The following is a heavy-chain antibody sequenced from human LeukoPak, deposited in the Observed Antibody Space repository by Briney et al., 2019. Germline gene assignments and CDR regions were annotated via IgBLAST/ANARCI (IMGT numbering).Heavy chain of an antibody. D-gene: IGHD3-9*01. J-gene: IGHJ1*01. CDR3: ATAHYDILTGPSFFQH. V-gene: IGHV4-4*02. CDR1: GGSISSSNW. CDR2: IYHSGST. Sequence: SGTLSLTCAVSGGSISSSNWWSWVRQPPGKGLEWIGEIYHSGSTNYNPSLKSRVTISVDKSKNQFSLKLSSVIAADTAVYYCATAHYDILTGPSFFQHWGQGTLVTVSS.